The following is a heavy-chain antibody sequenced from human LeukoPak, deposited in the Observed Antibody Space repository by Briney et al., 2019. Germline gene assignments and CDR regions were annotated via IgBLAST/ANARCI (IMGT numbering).Heavy chain of an antibody. J-gene: IGHJ4*02. CDR2: VSPDSGDT. V-gene: IGHV1-8*01. CDR3: TRGREAGD. Sequence: ASVKVSCKASGYTFTNNDINWVRQATGQGIEWMGWVSPDSGDTGYAPNFRGRVTMTTDTSINTAYMELTSLTSEDTAIYYCTRGREAGDWGQGTLVTVSS. CDR1: GYTFTNND. D-gene: IGHD6-19*01.